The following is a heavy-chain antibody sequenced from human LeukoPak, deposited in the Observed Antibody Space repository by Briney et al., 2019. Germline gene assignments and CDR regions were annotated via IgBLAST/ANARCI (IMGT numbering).Heavy chain of an antibody. CDR2: INHSGST. J-gene: IGHJ4*02. V-gene: IGHV4-34*01. D-gene: IGHD2-2*01. Sequence: SETLSLTCAVYGGSFSGYYWSWIRQPPGKGLEWIGEINHSGSTNYNPSLKSRVTISVDTSKNQFSLKLSSVTAADTAVYYCARGRVVPAARRGYFDYWGQGTLVTVSS. CDR3: ARGRVVPAARRGYFDY. CDR1: GGSFSGYY.